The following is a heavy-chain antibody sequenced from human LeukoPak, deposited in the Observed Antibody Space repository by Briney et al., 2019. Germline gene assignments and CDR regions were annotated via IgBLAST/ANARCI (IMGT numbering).Heavy chain of an antibody. CDR1: GFTFSSYG. CDR2: IRYDGSNK. J-gene: IGHJ4*02. CDR3: AKSDYYDSSGHPSSFEY. Sequence: VGSVRLSCAASGFTFSSYGMHWVRQAPGKGLEWVAFIRYDGSNKYYADSVKGRFTISRDNSKNTLYLQMNSLRAEDTAVYYCAKSDYYDSSGHPSSFEYWGQGTLVTVSS. D-gene: IGHD3-22*01. V-gene: IGHV3-30*02.